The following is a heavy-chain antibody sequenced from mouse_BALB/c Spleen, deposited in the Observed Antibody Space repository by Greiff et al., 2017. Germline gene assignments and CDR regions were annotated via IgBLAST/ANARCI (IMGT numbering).Heavy chain of an antibody. V-gene: IGHV1-82*01. J-gene: IGHJ2*01. CDR2: IYPGDGDT. D-gene: IGHD1-1*01. Sequence: LQESGPELVKPGASVKISCKASGYAFSSSWMNWVKQRPGQGLEWIGRIYPGDGDTNYNGKFKGKATLTADKSSSTAYMQLSSLTSVDSAVYFCARGDYYYGSSGYWGQGTTLTVSS. CDR3: ARGDYYYGSSGY. CDR1: GYAFSSSW.